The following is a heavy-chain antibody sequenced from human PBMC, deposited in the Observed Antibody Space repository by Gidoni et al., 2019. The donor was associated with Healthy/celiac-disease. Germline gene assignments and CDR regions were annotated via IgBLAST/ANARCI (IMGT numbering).Heavy chain of an antibody. D-gene: IGHD3-10*01. CDR3: AKQYYYGSGSYYSYYYYMDV. Sequence: EVQLLESGGGLVQPGGSLRLSCAASGFTFRSYAMSWVRQAPGKGLEWVSAIRGSGGSTYYADSVKGRFTISRDNSKNTLYLQMNSLRAEDTAVYYCAKQYYYGSGSYYSYYYYMDVWGKGTTVTVSS. CDR1: GFTFRSYA. V-gene: IGHV3-23*01. J-gene: IGHJ6*03. CDR2: IRGSGGST.